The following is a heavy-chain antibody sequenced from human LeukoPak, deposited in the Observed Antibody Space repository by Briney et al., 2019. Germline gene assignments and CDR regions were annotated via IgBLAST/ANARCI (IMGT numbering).Heavy chain of an antibody. V-gene: IGHV3-7*01. D-gene: IGHD6-13*01. Sequence: PGGSLRLSCAASGFTFSSYWMSWVRQAPGKGREWGANIKQDGSEKYYVDSVKGRFTISRDNAKNSLYLQMNSLRAEDTAVYYCARDQVAAAPDYWGQGPLVTVSS. CDR3: ARDQVAAAPDY. CDR2: IKQDGSEK. J-gene: IGHJ4*02. CDR1: GFTFSSYW.